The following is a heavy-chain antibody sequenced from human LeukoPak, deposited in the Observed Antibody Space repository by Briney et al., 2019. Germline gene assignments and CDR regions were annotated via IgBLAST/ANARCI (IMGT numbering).Heavy chain of an antibody. CDR1: GGTFSSYA. Sequence: SVKVSCKASGGTFSSYAISWVRQAPGQELEWMGGIIPIFGTANYAQKFQGRVTITTDESTSTAYMELSSLRSEDTAVYYCASAGGNEYSSSWYFDYWGQGTLVTVSS. CDR3: ASAGGNEYSSSWYFDY. D-gene: IGHD6-6*01. J-gene: IGHJ4*02. V-gene: IGHV1-69*05. CDR2: IIPIFGTA.